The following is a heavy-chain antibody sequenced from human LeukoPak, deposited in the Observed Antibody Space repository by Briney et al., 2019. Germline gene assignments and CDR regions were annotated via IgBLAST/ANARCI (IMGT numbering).Heavy chain of an antibody. Sequence: GASVKVSCKASGYTFTSYGISWVRQAPGQGLEWMGWISAYNGNTNYAQKLQGRVTMTTDTSTSTAYMELRSLRSDDTAVYYCARAPGAYYDILTGPRGMDVWGQGTTVTVSS. CDR2: ISAYNGNT. CDR1: GYTFTSYG. D-gene: IGHD3-9*01. CDR3: ARAPGAYYDILTGPRGMDV. V-gene: IGHV1-18*01. J-gene: IGHJ6*02.